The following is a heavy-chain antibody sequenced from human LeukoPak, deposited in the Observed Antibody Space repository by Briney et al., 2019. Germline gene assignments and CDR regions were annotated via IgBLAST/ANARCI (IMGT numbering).Heavy chain of an antibody. Sequence: SETLSLTCTVSGGSISNSNSYWGWIRQSPGKGLEWIANIYYSGSTYYNPSLKSRLTISVDTSKNQFSLKLSSVTAADTAVYYCARAYYDFWSGYSHYYYYYYMDVWGKGTTVTVSS. CDR3: ARAYYDFWSGYSHYYYYYYMDV. D-gene: IGHD3-3*01. J-gene: IGHJ6*03. V-gene: IGHV4-39*07. CDR1: GGSISNSNSY. CDR2: IYYSGST.